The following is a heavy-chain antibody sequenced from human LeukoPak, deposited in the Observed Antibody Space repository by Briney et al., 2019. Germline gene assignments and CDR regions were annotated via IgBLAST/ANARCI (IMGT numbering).Heavy chain of an antibody. CDR2: FDPEDGET. CDR3: ATAPYYYDSSLDY. CDR1: GYTLTELS. Sequence: ASVKVSCKVSGYTLTELSMHWVRQAPGKGLEWMGGFDPEDGETIYAQKFQGRVAMTEDTSTDTAYMELSSLRSEDTAVYYCATAPYYYDSSLDYWGQGTLVTVSS. D-gene: IGHD3-22*01. J-gene: IGHJ4*02. V-gene: IGHV1-24*01.